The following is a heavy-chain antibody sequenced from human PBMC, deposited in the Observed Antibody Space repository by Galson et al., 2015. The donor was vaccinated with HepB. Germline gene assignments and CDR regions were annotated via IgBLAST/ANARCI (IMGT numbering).Heavy chain of an antibody. V-gene: IGHV3-21*01. CDR2: ISSSSSYI. CDR1: GFTFSSYS. Sequence: SLRLSCAASGFTFSSYSMNWVRQAPGKGLEWVSSISSSSSYIYYADSVKGRFTISRDNAKNSLYLQMNSLRAEDTAVYYCARFLRDYYYGMDVWGQGTTVTVSS. J-gene: IGHJ6*02. CDR3: ARFLRDYYYGMDV. D-gene: IGHD4-17*01.